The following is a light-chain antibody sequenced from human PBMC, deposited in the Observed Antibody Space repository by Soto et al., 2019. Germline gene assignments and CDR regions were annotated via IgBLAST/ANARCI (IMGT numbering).Light chain of an antibody. Sequence: IQMTQSPSSLSASVGDSVTITCQASQDISIYLHWYQQHPGKAPKLLIYDASNLEAGVPSRFSGSGSGTHFSLTISSLQPEDFATDYCQQYETLYTFGPGTKLEI. J-gene: IGKJ2*01. V-gene: IGKV1-33*01. CDR3: QQYETLYT. CDR1: QDISIY. CDR2: DAS.